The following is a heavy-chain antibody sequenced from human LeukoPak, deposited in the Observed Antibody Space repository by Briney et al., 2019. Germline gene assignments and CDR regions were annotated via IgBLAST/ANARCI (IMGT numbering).Heavy chain of an antibody. D-gene: IGHD3-10*01. CDR1: GFTFNIYA. CDR2: ISPGGSDT. Sequence: GGSLRLSCAASGFTFNIYAMSWVRQAPGKGLEGVSAISPGGSDTYYADSVRGRFTIYRDNSKNTLYLQMSSLRAEDSAVYYCAKRGGYETMAAFDYWGQGTLVTVSS. CDR3: AKRGGYETMAAFDY. J-gene: IGHJ4*02. V-gene: IGHV3-23*01.